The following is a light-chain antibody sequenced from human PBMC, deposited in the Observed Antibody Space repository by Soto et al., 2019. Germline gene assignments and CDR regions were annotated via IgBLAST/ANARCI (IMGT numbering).Light chain of an antibody. Sequence: EIVMTQSPATLSVSPGERATLSCRASQSVSSNLAWYQQKPGQPPRLLIYGASTRATGIPARFSGSGSGTEFTLTISSLQSEDFAVYYCQQYNNFYGTFGQGTKVDIK. CDR1: QSVSSN. V-gene: IGKV3-15*01. CDR3: QQYNNFYGT. J-gene: IGKJ1*01. CDR2: GAS.